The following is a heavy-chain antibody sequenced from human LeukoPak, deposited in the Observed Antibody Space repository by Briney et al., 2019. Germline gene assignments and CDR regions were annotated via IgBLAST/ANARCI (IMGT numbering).Heavy chain of an antibody. CDR3: ARAIVDFWSGYPSFDY. CDR1: GFTFSIYW. Sequence: GGSLRLSCAASGFTFSIYWMHWVRQAPGKGLVWVSRINSDGSSTSYADSVKGRFTISRDNAKNTLYLQMNSLRAEDTAVYYCARAIVDFWSGYPSFDYWGQGTLVTVSS. V-gene: IGHV3-74*01. D-gene: IGHD3-3*01. J-gene: IGHJ4*02. CDR2: INSDGSST.